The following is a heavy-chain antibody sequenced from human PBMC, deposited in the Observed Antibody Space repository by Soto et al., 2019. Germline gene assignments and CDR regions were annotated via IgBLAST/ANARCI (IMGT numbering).Heavy chain of an antibody. V-gene: IGHV3-7*03. D-gene: IGHD3-3*01. CDR2: IKQDGSEK. CDR3: ARENHATIYLAEWLYLFDS. Sequence: GGSLRLSCAASGFTFSSYYMSWVRQAPGKGLEWVANIKQDGSEKYYVDSVKGRFTISRDNAKNSLYLRMNSLRAEDTAVYYCARENHATIYLAEWLYLFDSWGQGSLVTVSS. CDR1: GFTFSSYY. J-gene: IGHJ4*02.